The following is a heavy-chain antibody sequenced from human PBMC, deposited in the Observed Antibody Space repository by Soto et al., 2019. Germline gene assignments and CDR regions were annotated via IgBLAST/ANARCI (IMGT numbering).Heavy chain of an antibody. CDR1: GGSISSYY. CDR2: IYYSGST. Sequence: SETLSLTCTVSGGSISSYYWSWIRQPPGKGLEWIGYIYYSGSTYYNPSLKSRVTISVDTSKNQFSLKLSSVTAADTAVYYCARVLPSAAGYYFDYWGQGTLVTVSS. J-gene: IGHJ4*02. V-gene: IGHV4-59*08. CDR3: ARVLPSAAGYYFDY. D-gene: IGHD6-13*01.